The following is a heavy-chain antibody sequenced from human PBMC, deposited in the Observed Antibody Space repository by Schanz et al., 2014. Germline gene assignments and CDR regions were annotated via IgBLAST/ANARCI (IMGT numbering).Heavy chain of an antibody. V-gene: IGHV3-21*02. Sequence: EVQLVESGGGLVKPGGSLRLSCGVSGFTASSHSLNWVRQAPGKGLEWVSSISYGTSYIYYAESVKGRFTISRDNAKNSLYLQMNGLRAEDTAVYHCVSSGSYSSYAFWGQGTLVTVSS. J-gene: IGHJ4*02. CDR1: GFTASSHS. CDR2: ISYGTSYI. D-gene: IGHD3-10*01. CDR3: VSSGSYSSYAF.